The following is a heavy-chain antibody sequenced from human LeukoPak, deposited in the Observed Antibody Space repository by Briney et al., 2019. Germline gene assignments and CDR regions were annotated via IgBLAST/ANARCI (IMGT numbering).Heavy chain of an antibody. CDR2: ISYRGTNT. CDR3: TSDPRL. Sequence: GGSLRLSCAASGFAFSTYDIQCVRQAPGKGLEWVAVISYRGTNTYYADSVKGRFTVSRDNSDNTLYLHMDRLRPEDTAVYFCTSDPRLWGQGTLVTVSS. J-gene: IGHJ4*02. V-gene: IGHV3-30-3*01. CDR1: GFAFSTYD.